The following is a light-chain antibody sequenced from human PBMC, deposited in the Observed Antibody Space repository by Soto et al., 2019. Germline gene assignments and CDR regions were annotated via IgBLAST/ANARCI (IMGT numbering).Light chain of an antibody. J-gene: IGLJ3*02. CDR2: EVT. CDR3: SSYSTSSTRVL. V-gene: IGLV2-14*01. Sequence: QSALTQPASVSGSPGQSITISCTGTSSDIGAYNYVSWYQHHPGKAPKLKIYEVTNRPSGVSNRFSGSKSGNTASLTISGLQAEDEADYYCSSYSTSSTRVLFGGGTQLTVL. CDR1: SSDIGAYNY.